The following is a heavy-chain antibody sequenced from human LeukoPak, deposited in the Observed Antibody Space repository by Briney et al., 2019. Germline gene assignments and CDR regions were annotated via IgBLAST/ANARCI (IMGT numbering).Heavy chain of an antibody. V-gene: IGHV3-30*03. CDR2: ISFDVSKK. CDR1: GFTFSSYV. J-gene: IGHJ4*02. D-gene: IGHD1-1*01. CDR3: ARDEGTGNMYY. Sequence: AGGSLILSCAGSGFTFSSYVVHWVRQAPGKGLEWVAVISFDVSKKYYGDSVKGRFTISRDDSKSTLYLQMDSLRPEDTAVYHCARDEGTGNMYYWGQGTLVTVSS.